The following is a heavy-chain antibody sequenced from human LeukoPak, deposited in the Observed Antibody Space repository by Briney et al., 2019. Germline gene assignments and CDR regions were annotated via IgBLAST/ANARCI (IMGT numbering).Heavy chain of an antibody. Sequence: PSETLSLTCAVYGGSFSGYYWSWIRQPPGKGLEWIGEINHSGSTNYNPSLKSRVTISVDTSKNQFSLKLSSVTAADTAIYYCARNRRVWGTFRYTLDYWGQGTLVTVSS. CDR3: ARNRRVWGTFRYTLDY. CDR1: GGSFSGYY. CDR2: INHSGST. J-gene: IGHJ4*02. D-gene: IGHD3-16*02. V-gene: IGHV4-34*01.